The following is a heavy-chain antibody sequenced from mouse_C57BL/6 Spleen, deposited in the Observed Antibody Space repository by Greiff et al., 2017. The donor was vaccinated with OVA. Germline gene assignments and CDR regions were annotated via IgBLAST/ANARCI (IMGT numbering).Heavy chain of an antibody. CDR1: GYTFTSYW. Sequence: QVQLQQPGTELVKPGASVKLSCKASGYTFTSYWMPWVKQRPGQGLEWIGNINPGNGGTNYNETFKSKVTLTVDKSSSTAYMQLSSLTSEDSAVYYWARPLLGEFAYWGQGTLVTVSA. CDR3: ARPLLGEFAY. D-gene: IGHD1-1*01. J-gene: IGHJ3*01. CDR2: INPGNGGT. V-gene: IGHV1-53*01.